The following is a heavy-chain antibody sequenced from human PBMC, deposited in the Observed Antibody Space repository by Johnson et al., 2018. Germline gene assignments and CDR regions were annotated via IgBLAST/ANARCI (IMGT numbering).Heavy chain of an antibody. CDR2: ISWNSGIV. CDR3: AKLTPFDYSGSFLPPGWFDP. V-gene: IGHV3-9*01. D-gene: IGHD3-10*01. J-gene: IGHJ5*02. Sequence: VQLVQSGGGLVEPGKSLTLSCAVSGITFDDHGMHWVRQAPGKGLEWVSGISWNSGIVGYAASVKGRFTISRDHAKNSLYLQMDSLRPEDTALYYCAKLTPFDYSGSFLPPGWFDPWGQGTLVTVSS. CDR1: GITFDDHG.